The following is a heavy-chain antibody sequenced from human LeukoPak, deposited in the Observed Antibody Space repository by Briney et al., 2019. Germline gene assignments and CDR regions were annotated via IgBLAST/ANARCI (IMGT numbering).Heavy chain of an antibody. J-gene: IGHJ6*02. CDR2: ITPSGGST. V-gene: IGHV1-46*01. D-gene: IGHD5-24*01. CDR3: ARVEMATINGMDV. CDR1: RYTFTSYY. Sequence: ASVKVSCKASRYTFTSYYMHWVRQAPGQGLEWMGIITPSGGSTNYAQKFQGRVTMTRDTSTTTVYMELSSLRSEDTAVYYCARVEMATINGMDVWGQGTTVTVSS.